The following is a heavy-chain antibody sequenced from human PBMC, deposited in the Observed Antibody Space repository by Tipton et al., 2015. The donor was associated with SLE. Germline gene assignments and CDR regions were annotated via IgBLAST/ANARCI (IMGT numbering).Heavy chain of an antibody. V-gene: IGHV4-61*02. CDR2: IYSTGST. CDR1: GGSISSSRYY. J-gene: IGHJ1*01. Sequence: TLSLTCTVSGGSISSSRYYWNWIRQPAGKALEWIGRIYSTGSTNYNPSLQTRVTISVDTSKNQFSLKLSSVTAADTAIYYCAREHRGYSNSLGYRGQGALVTVSS. D-gene: IGHD6-13*01. CDR3: AREHRGYSNSLGY.